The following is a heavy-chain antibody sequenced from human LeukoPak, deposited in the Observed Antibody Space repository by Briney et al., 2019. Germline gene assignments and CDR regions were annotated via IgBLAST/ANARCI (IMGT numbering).Heavy chain of an antibody. CDR2: INHSGST. Sequence: PSETLSLTCAVYGGSFSGYYWSWIRQPPGKGLEWIGEINHSGSTNYNPSLKSRVTISVDTSKNQFSLKLSSVTAADTAVYYCARVYSSSWRRGWFDPWGQGTLVTVSS. J-gene: IGHJ5*02. V-gene: IGHV4-34*01. D-gene: IGHD6-13*01. CDR1: GGSFSGYY. CDR3: ARVYSSSWRRGWFDP.